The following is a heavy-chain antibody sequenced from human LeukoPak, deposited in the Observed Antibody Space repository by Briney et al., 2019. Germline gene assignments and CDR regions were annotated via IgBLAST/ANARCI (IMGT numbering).Heavy chain of an antibody. CDR3: AKEGQTPYSSKFSFDY. D-gene: IGHD6-13*01. J-gene: IGHJ4*02. CDR1: GVTFGSHG. CDR2: ISSGGTTT. Sequence: GRSLRLSCAASGVTFGSHGMHWVRQAPGKGLEWVAVISSGGTTTYYADSVKGRFVISRDNSKNTLYLQMNSLRIEDTAVYYCAKEGQTPYSSKFSFDYWGQGTLVTVSP. V-gene: IGHV3-30*18.